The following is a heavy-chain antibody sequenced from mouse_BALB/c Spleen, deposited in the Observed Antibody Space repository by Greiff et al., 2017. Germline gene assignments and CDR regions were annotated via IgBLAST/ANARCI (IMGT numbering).Heavy chain of an antibody. CDR3: ATNWDGFAY. J-gene: IGHJ3*01. V-gene: IGHV3-2*02. Sequence: VQLQQSGPGLVKPSQSLSLTCTVTGYSITSYYAWNWIRQFPGNKLEWMGYISYSGSTSYNPSLKSRISITRDTSKNQFFLQLNSVTTEDTATYYCATNWDGFAYWGQGTLVTVSA. CDR1: GYSITSYYA. D-gene: IGHD4-1*01. CDR2: ISYSGST.